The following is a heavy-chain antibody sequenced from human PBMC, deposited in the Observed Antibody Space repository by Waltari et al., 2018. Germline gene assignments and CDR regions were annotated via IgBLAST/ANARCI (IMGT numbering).Heavy chain of an antibody. CDR2: ISGSGGNT. D-gene: IGHD2-2*01. CDR1: GFTFSSYA. Sequence: EVQLLESGGGLVQPGGSLRLSCAASGFTFSSYAMSWVRQAPGKGLEGVSAISGSGGNTYGAASVKGRFTISRDNSKNTLYLQMNSLRAEGTAVYYCAKDVYCSSTSCYYDYWGQGTLVTVSS. V-gene: IGHV3-23*01. CDR3: AKDVYCSSTSCYYDY. J-gene: IGHJ4*02.